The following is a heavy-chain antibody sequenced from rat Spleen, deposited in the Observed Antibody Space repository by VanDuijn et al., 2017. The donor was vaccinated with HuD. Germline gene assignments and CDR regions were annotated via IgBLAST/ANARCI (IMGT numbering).Heavy chain of an antibody. D-gene: IGHD1-12*02. CDR2: INIAGST. J-gene: IGHJ3*01. Sequence: EVQLQESGPGLVKPSQSLSLTCSVTGHSLTSSYRWNWIRKFSGKKLEWMGYINIAGSTNYNPSLKSRISLTRDTSKNQFFLQVNSVTTEDTATYYCARSEGTHYYLPFADWGQGTLVTVSS. CDR1: GHSLTSSYR. CDR3: ARSEGTHYYLPFAD. V-gene: IGHV3-3*01.